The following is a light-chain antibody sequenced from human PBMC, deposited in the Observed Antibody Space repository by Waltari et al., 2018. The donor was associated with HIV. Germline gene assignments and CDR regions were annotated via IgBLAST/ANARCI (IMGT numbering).Light chain of an antibody. J-gene: IGKJ4*01. CDR1: QNVESY. CDR3: QQYNRYPIT. V-gene: IGKV1-5*03. CDR2: QTS. Sequence: DIKMTQSPSTLSASVGDRVTFTCRASQNVESYLAWYQQKPGTAPKLLMYQTSSLQTGVPSRFSGLGSGTDFSLTISSLQPDDFATYYCQQYNRYPITFGGGTRV.